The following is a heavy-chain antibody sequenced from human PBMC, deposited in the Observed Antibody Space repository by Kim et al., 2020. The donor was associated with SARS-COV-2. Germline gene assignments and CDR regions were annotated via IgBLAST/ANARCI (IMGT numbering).Heavy chain of an antibody. Sequence: SETLSLTCTVSGGSISSSNYYWGWIRQPPGKGLEWIGSIYYSGSTYYNPSLKSRVSISVDTSKNQFSLKLSSVTAADTAVYYCAIDYGDTGWFDPWGQGTLVTVSS. CDR1: GGSISSSNYY. V-gene: IGHV4-39*01. CDR3: AIDYGDTGWFDP. D-gene: IGHD4-17*01. CDR2: IYYSGST. J-gene: IGHJ5*02.